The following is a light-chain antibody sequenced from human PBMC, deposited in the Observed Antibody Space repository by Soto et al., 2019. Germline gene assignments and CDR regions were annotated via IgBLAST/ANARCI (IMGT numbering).Light chain of an antibody. CDR3: QQRSNWHRLT. Sequence: EIVLTQSPATLSLSPGERATLSCRARQGVSSYLAWYQQKPGQAPRLLIYDASNRATGIPARFSGSGPGTDFTLTISSLEPEDVAVYYCQQRSNWHRLTFGGGTKVDIK. J-gene: IGKJ4*01. CDR1: QGVSSY. CDR2: DAS. V-gene: IGKV3D-11*01.